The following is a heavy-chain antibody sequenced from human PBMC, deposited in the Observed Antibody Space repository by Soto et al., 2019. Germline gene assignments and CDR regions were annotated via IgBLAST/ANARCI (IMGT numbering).Heavy chain of an antibody. CDR2: IYSGGST. J-gene: IGHJ4*02. V-gene: IGHV3-53*01. CDR1: GLSVSANY. Sequence: GSLRLSCAASGLSVSANYMSWVRQAPGKGLEWVSIIYSGGSTNYADSVKGRFTISRDISKNTLYLQMNSLRAEDTAVYYCARAAKDGYNGFDFWGQGTLVTVSS. D-gene: IGHD5-12*01. CDR3: ARAAKDGYNGFDF.